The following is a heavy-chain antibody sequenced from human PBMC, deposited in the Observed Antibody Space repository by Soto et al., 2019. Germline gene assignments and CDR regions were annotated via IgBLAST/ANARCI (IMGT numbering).Heavy chain of an antibody. CDR1: GGSISSGGYY. J-gene: IGHJ5*02. CDR2: IYYSGST. Sequence: PSETLSLTCTVSGGSISSGGYYWSWIRQHPGKGLEWIGYIYYSGSTYYNPSLKSRVTISVDTSKNQFSLKLSSVTAADTAVYYCAREQDYYDSSGYTFAPWGQGTLVTVSS. CDR3: AREQDYYDSSGYTFAP. D-gene: IGHD3-22*01. V-gene: IGHV4-31*03.